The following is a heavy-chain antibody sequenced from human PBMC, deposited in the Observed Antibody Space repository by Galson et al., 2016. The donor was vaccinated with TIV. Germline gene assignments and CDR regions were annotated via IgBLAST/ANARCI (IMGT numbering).Heavy chain of an antibody. V-gene: IGHV5-51*01. Sequence: QSGAEVKKPGESLKISCRGSGYRFSDYWIGWVRQTPEGGLEWMGVIYPGASDTKYSPSFQGQVTISADKSINTAYLQWNRLKASDTAIYFCATLSSGWPNYFDNWGQGTQVIVSS. CDR3: ATLSSGWPNYFDN. CDR1: GYRFSDYW. J-gene: IGHJ4*02. CDR2: IYPGASDT. D-gene: IGHD6-19*01.